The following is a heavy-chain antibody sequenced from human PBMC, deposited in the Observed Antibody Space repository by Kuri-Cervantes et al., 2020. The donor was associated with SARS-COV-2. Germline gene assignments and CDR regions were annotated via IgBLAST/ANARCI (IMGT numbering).Heavy chain of an antibody. CDR3: ARDGVVVVPAAIGVGAHPVGPALYYYYYMDV. CDR1: GYTFTTYG. CDR2: ISASNGNT. J-gene: IGHJ6*03. D-gene: IGHD2-2*01. Sequence: ASVKVSCKASGYTFTTYGISWVRQAPGQGLEWMGWISASNGNTNYAQSLQGRVTITTYSSTSTAYLELRNLRSDDTAVYYCARDGVVVVPAAIGVGAHPVGPALYYYYYMDVWGKGTTVTVSS. V-gene: IGHV1-18*01.